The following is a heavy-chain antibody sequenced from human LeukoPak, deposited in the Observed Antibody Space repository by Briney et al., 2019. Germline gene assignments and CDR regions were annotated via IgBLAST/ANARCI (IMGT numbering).Heavy chain of an antibody. V-gene: IGHV3-23*01. Sequence: GGSLRLSCAASGFTFSNYAMSWVRQAPGKGLDWVSGISGSGGTTYYADSVKGRFTISRDNSKNTLYLQMNSLRAEDTAVYYCANRGNTVTTLDYWGQGTLVTVPS. CDR3: ANRGNTVTTLDY. CDR1: GFTFSNYA. CDR2: ISGSGGTT. D-gene: IGHD4-17*01. J-gene: IGHJ4*02.